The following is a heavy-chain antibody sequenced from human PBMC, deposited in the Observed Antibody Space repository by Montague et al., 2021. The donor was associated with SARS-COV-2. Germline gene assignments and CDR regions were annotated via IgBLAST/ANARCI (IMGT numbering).Heavy chain of an antibody. J-gene: IGHJ6*02. D-gene: IGHD6-13*01. Sequence: SETLFTCTVSGGSISSSSYYWGWIRQPPGKGLEWIGSIYYSGSTXXNPSLKSRVTISVDTSKNQFSLKLSSVTAADTAVYYCARVGRQQLVRLSGMDVWGQGTTVTVSS. V-gene: IGHV4-39*07. CDR2: IYYSGST. CDR1: GGSISSSSYY. CDR3: ARVGRQQLVRLSGMDV.